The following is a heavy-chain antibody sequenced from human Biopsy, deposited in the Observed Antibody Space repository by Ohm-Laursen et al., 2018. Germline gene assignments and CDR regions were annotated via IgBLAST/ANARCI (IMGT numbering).Heavy chain of an antibody. CDR1: GGSISDNNYY. CDR2: IFYRGST. Sequence: TLSLTCSVSGGSISDNNYYWGWIRQPPGKGLEWIGSIFYRGSTHYKPSLKSRVNISVDTSKNQFSLKLNSVTAADTAVYYCARDYDTSGYYYVSWGQGTLVTVSS. D-gene: IGHD3-22*01. V-gene: IGHV4-39*01. J-gene: IGHJ5*02. CDR3: ARDYDTSGYYYVS.